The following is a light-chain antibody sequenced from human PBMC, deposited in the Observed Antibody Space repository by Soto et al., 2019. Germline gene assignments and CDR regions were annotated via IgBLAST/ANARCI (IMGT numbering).Light chain of an antibody. J-gene: IGLJ1*01. Sequence: QSALTQPPSVSGAPGQRVTISCTGSRSNIGAGYDVHWYQQLPGTAPKLLIYGNSNRPSGVPDRFSGSKSGTSASLAITGLQAEDEADYYCQSYDSSLSARYVFGTGTKVT. CDR2: GNS. CDR3: QSYDSSLSARYV. CDR1: RSNIGAGYD. V-gene: IGLV1-40*01.